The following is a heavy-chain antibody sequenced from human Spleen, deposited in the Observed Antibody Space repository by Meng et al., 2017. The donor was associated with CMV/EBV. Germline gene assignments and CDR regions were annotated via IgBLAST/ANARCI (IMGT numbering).Heavy chain of an antibody. CDR3: ASLGYSYGPYFDY. CDR1: GGSINNNNYY. D-gene: IGHD5-18*01. Sequence: SETLSLTCTVSGGSINNNNYYWGWIRQPPGEGLEWIGSIYYSGSTYYNPSLKSRVTISVDTSKNQFSLKLSSVTAADTAVYYCASLGYSYGPYFDYWGQGTLVTVSS. V-gene: IGHV4-39*01. J-gene: IGHJ4*02. CDR2: IYYSGST.